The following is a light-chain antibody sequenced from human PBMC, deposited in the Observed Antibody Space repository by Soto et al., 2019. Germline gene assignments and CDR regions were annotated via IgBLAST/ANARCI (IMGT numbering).Light chain of an antibody. J-gene: IGLJ1*01. Sequence: QSVLTQPASVPGSPGPSITISCTGTSSDFGGYKYVSWYQQHPGKAPKFLIYEVSNRPSGVSSRFSGSKSGNTASLTISGLQAEDEADYYCTSKTSTSPYVLGTGTKVTVL. CDR3: TSKTSTSPYV. CDR1: SSDFGGYKY. CDR2: EVS. V-gene: IGLV2-14*01.